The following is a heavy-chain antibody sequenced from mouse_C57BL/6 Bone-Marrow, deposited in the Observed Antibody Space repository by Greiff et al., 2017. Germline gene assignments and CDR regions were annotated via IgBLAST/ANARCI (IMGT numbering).Heavy chain of an antibody. V-gene: IGHV5-16*01. D-gene: IGHD1-1*01. J-gene: IGHJ4*01. CDR1: GFTFSDYY. Sequence: EVQVVESEGGLVQPGSSMKLSCTASGFTFSDYYMAWVRQVPEKGLEWVANINYDGSSTYYLDSLKSRFIISRDNAKNILYLQMSSLKSEDTATYYCARGVRYYGSPCYAMDYWGQGTSVTVSS. CDR2: INYDGSST. CDR3: ARGVRYYGSPCYAMDY.